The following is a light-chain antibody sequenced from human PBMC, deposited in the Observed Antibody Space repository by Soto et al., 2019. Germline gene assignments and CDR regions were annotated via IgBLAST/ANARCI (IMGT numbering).Light chain of an antibody. V-gene: IGKV1-39*01. Sequence: DIVMTQSPESLAVSLGERATINCKSIHSVLSNSTNKNSIAWYKQKPGKAPKXLIYAASSLQSGVPSRFSGSGSGTDSTLTIRSLKPEDFATDYCQQSYSTITFCQLTRGEIK. CDR2: AAS. CDR1: HSVLSNSTNKNS. CDR3: QQSYSTIT. J-gene: IGKJ5*01.